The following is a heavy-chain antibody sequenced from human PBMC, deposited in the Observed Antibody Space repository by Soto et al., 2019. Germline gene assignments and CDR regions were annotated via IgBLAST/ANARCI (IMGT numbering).Heavy chain of an antibody. Sequence: EVQLVESGGGFVKTGGSLRLSCAASGFSFTDAWMNWVRQAPGKGLEWVGRIKRKTDGGTIDSAAPAKGRFTISRDDSKNTVYLQMSSLKTADTAVYYCTTDYCSAATCHLNNWCQGALVTVSS. J-gene: IGHJ4*02. CDR2: IKRKTDGGTI. CDR3: TTDYCSAATCHLNN. D-gene: IGHD2-15*01. CDR1: GFSFTDAW. V-gene: IGHV3-15*07.